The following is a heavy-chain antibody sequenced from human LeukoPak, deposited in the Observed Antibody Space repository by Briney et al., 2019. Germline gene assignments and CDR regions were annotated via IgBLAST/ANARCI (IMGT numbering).Heavy chain of an antibody. J-gene: IGHJ3*02. V-gene: IGHV3-21*01. D-gene: IGHD2/OR15-2a*01. CDR2: ISSSSSYI. CDR3: ASRAFRSASQTDAFDI. Sequence: PGGSLRLSCAASGVTFSSYSMNWVRQAPGKGLEWVSSISSSSSYIYYADSVKGRFTISRDNAKNSLFLHMISLRAEDTAVYYCASRAFRSASQTDAFDIWGQGTMVTVSS. CDR1: GVTFSSYS.